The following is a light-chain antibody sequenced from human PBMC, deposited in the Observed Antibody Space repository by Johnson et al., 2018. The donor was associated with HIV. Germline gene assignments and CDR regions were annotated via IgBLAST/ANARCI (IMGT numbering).Light chain of an antibody. V-gene: IGLV1-51*02. CDR3: GTWDSSLSAV. CDR2: ENN. CDR1: SSNIGNNY. J-gene: IGLJ1*01. Sequence: QSVLTQPPSVSAAPGQKVTISCSGSSSNIGNNYVSWYQQLPGTAPKLLIYENNKRPSVIPDRFSASKSVTSATLGIPALQTGDEADYYCGTWDSSLSAVFGTGTKVTVL.